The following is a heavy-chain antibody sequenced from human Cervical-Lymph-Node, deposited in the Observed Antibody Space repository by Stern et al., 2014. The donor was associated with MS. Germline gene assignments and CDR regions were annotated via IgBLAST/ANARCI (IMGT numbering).Heavy chain of an antibody. D-gene: IGHD2-15*01. CDR1: GFSLSTSGMR. J-gene: IGHJ4*02. V-gene: IGHV2-70*04. Sequence: ESGPALVKPTQTLTLTCTFSGFSLSTSGMRVNWIRQPPGKALEWLARIDWDDDKFYSPSLKTRLTISKDTSKNQVVLTMTNMDPVDTATYYCARTTYCSGGSCYPDYWGQGTLVTVSS. CDR3: ARTTYCSGGSCYPDY. CDR2: IDWDDDK.